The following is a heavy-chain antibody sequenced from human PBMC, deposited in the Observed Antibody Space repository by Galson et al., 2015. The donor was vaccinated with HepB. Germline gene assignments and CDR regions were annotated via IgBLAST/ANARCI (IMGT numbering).Heavy chain of an antibody. J-gene: IGHJ4*02. D-gene: IGHD5-24*01. V-gene: IGHV3-48*02. CDR2: ISPDSIVI. Sequence: SLRLSCAASGFTFSTYSMSWVRQAPGKGLEWISYISPDSIVINYAASVTGRFTVSRDNAKTSLYLQMNSLRDEDTAVYYCARDVPGDGYINLDSWGPGSLVTVSS. CDR3: ARDVPGDGYINLDS. CDR1: GFTFSTYS.